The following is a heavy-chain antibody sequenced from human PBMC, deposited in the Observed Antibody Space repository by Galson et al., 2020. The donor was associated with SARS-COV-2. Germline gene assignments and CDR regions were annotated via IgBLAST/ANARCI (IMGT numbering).Heavy chain of an antibody. Sequence: SETLSLTCSVSGGSISSGGYQWCWIRPPPGKGLEWIGYIFSGGSAYYNPSLKRRITISVDTSKNRFPLNLNSVTAADTAVSFCARGGGGGDFMYYWGQGALVTVFS. J-gene: IGHJ4*02. V-gene: IGHV4-30-4*08. CDR2: IFSGGSA. CDR3: ARGGGGGDFMYY. D-gene: IGHD2-21*01. CDR1: GGSISSGGYQ.